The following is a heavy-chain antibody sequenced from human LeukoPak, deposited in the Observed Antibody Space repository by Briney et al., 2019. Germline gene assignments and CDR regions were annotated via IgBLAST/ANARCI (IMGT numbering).Heavy chain of an antibody. J-gene: IGHJ4*02. CDR2: IDSTGAT. Sequence: GGSLRLSCSASGFTFSTYDMSWVRQAPGKGLEWVSAIDSTGATYYPGSVKGRFTISRDNSKNTLYLQMNSLRAEDTAVYYCAKSVGGTGDPVDYWGQGTLVIVSA. V-gene: IGHV3-23*05. CDR3: AKSVGGTGDPVDY. CDR1: GFTFSTYD. D-gene: IGHD6-19*01.